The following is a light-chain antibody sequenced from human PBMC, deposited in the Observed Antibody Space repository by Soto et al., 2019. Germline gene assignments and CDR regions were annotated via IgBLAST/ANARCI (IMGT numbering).Light chain of an antibody. CDR2: DST. J-gene: IGLJ1*01. V-gene: IGLV1-51*01. CDR3: GVWDRSLTAYV. CDR1: GSNVGPNS. Sequence: QSVLTQPPSVSAAPGQKVTISCSGSGSNVGPNSVSWYQQLPGTAPKLLIYDSTTRPSGIPGRFSGSKSGTSATLGITGLQTGDEAEYYCGVWDRSLTAYVFGPGTKVTVL.